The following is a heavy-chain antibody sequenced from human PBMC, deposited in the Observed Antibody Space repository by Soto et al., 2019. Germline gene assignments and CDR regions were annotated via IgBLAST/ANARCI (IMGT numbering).Heavy chain of an antibody. J-gene: IGHJ4*02. CDR1: GGSISPYY. Sequence: QVQLQESGPGLVKPSETLSLTCTVSGGSISPYYWSWIRQPPGKGLEWIGYIYYSGSTKYNPSLKSRVTISIGTSKNQFSLRLSSVTAADTAVYYCVRVGGYYGDYPNFDYWGQGTLVTVSS. CDR2: IYYSGST. D-gene: IGHD4-17*01. V-gene: IGHV4-59*01. CDR3: VRVGGYYGDYPNFDY.